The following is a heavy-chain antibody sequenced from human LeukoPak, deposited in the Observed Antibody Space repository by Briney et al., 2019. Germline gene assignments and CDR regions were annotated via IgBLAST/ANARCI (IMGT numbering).Heavy chain of an antibody. CDR2: MNPYSANT. CDR3: ARGQQWLEAFEH. CDR1: GYTFTNYD. V-gene: IGHV1-8*03. Sequence: ASVKVSCKASGYTFTNYDIHWVRQATGQGLEWMGWMNPYSANTGYAQNFQGRITITRNTSISTAYMELSSLRSEDTAVYYCARGQQWLEAFEHWGQGTLVTVSS. J-gene: IGHJ4*02. D-gene: IGHD6-19*01.